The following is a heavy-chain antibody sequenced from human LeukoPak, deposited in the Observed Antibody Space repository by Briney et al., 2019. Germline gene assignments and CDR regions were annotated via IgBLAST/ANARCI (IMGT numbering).Heavy chain of an antibody. D-gene: IGHD2-15*01. J-gene: IGHJ6*02. CDR2: TSGSGGRT. V-gene: IGHV3-23*01. Sequence: GGSLRLSCAASGFTFSSYDMSWVRQAPGQGLEYVSLTSGSGGRTFYGDSVKGRFTISRDNSKNTLYLQTGSLRAEDTAIYYCAKRGPGGSGYYAMDVWGQGTMVTVSS. CDR3: AKRGPGGSGYYAMDV. CDR1: GFTFSSYD.